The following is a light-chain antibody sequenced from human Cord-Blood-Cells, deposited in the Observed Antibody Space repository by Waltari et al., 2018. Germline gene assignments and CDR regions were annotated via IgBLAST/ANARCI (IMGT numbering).Light chain of an antibody. CDR1: SSDGGGYNY. CDR3: SSYTSSSVYV. J-gene: IGLJ1*01. Sequence: QSALTQPASVSGSPGHSITISCTGTSSDGGGYNYVSWYQQHPGKAPKLMIYEVSNRPSGVSNRFSGSKSGNTASLTISGLQAEDEADYYCSSYTSSSVYVFGTGTKVTVL. V-gene: IGLV2-14*01. CDR2: EVS.